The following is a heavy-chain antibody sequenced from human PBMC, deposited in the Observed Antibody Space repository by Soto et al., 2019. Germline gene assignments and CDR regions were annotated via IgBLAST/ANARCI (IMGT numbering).Heavy chain of an antibody. J-gene: IGHJ4*02. CDR1: GDTFTTYD. V-gene: IGHV1-8*01. D-gene: IGHD3-10*01. CDR3: ARGRASGGYYLLDY. Sequence: ASVKVSCKASGDTFTTYDINWVRQATGHGLEWMGWINPNSGNIGYAQRFQGRVTMTRDTAIRTAYMEVSSLRSDDKAVYYCARGRASGGYYLLDYWGQGTLDTVSS. CDR2: INPNSGNI.